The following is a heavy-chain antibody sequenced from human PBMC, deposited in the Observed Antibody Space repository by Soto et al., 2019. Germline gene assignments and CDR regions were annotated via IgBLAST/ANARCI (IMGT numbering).Heavy chain of an antibody. CDR1: EFTFSTSG. Sequence: EVQLLESGGALVQPGGSLRLSCAASEFTFSTSGMTWVRLAPGRGLDYVSAINPSGSRTYYADSVKGRFTISRDNSKNTLYLQMNSLRAEDTAIYSCAKTPRGGDYGDWYFDLWGRGTLVTVSS. CDR3: AKTPRGGDYGDWYFDL. CDR2: INPSGSRT. D-gene: IGHD4-17*01. V-gene: IGHV3-23*05. J-gene: IGHJ2*01.